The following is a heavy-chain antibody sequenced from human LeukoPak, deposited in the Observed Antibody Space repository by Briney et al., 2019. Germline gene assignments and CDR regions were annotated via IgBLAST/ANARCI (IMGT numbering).Heavy chain of an antibody. V-gene: IGHV3-21*01. CDR2: ISSSSSYI. CDR1: GFTFSSYS. CDR3: AREGYSYGQIDY. Sequence: GGSLRLSCAASGFTFSSYSMNWVRQAPGKGLEWVSSISSSSSYIYYADSVKGRFTISRDNSKNTLYLQMNSLRAEDTAVYYCAREGYSYGQIDYWGQGTLVTVSS. D-gene: IGHD5-18*01. J-gene: IGHJ4*02.